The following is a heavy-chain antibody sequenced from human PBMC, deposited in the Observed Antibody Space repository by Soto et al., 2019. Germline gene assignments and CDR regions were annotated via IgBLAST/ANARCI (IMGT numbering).Heavy chain of an antibody. D-gene: IGHD6-13*01. CDR2: INPNSGGT. J-gene: IGHJ6*02. CDR3: ARDRIAAAGTYYYYYGMDV. Sequence: QVQLVQSGAEVKKPGASVKVSCKASGYTFTGYYMHWVRQAPGQGLEWMGWINPNSGGTNYAQKFQGGVTMTRDTSISTAYMELSRLRSDDTAVYYCARDRIAAAGTYYYYYGMDVWGQGTTVTVSS. V-gene: IGHV1-2*02. CDR1: GYTFTGYY.